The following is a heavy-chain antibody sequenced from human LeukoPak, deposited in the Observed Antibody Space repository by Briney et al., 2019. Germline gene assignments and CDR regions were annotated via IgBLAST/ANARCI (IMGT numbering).Heavy chain of an antibody. Sequence: GAPVKVSCKASGYTFTSYGISWVRQAPGQGLEWMGWISAYNGNTNYAQKLQGRVTMTTDTSTSTAYMELRSLRSDDTAVYYCAREVSTAGPYYYYYYYMDVWGKGTTVTVSS. CDR1: GYTFTSYG. CDR3: AREVSTAGPYYYYYYYMDV. J-gene: IGHJ6*03. V-gene: IGHV1-18*01. CDR2: ISAYNGNT. D-gene: IGHD6-13*01.